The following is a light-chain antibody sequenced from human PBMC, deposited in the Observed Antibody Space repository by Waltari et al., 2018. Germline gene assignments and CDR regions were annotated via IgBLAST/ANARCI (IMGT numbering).Light chain of an antibody. CDR1: QSVSYSSNNKNY. V-gene: IGKV4-1*01. CDR2: WAS. J-gene: IGKJ1*01. CDR3: QQYYSIPRT. Sequence: DIVMTQSPASLAVSLGERATINCKSRQSVSYSSNNKNYLAWYQQKPGQPPKLLIYWASTRESGVPDRFSGSGSGTDFTLTINSLQAEDVAVYYCQQYYSIPRTFGQGTKVEIK.